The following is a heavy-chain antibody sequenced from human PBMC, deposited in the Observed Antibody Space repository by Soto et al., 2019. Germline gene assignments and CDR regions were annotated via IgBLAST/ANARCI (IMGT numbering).Heavy chain of an antibody. Sequence: SQTLSLTCVVSGYSISSGYYWSWSRQPPGKGLEWIGYIYYSGSTNYNPSLRSRVTISVDTSKNQFSLKLSSVTAADTAVYYRARDPSGSYFNWFDPWGQGTLVTVSS. CDR1: GYSISSGYY. D-gene: IGHD1-26*01. CDR2: IYYSGST. CDR3: ARDPSGSYFNWFDP. J-gene: IGHJ5*02. V-gene: IGHV4-61*01.